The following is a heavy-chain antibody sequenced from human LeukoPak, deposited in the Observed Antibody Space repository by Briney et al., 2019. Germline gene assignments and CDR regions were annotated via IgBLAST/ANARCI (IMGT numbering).Heavy chain of an antibody. CDR3: VRDGDDFNFDY. D-gene: IGHD5-24*01. Sequence: PGGSLRLSCAASGFNFRSYWMHWVRQAPGKGLEWVSRVIRDGSFTNYADSVKGRFTISRDNAKNTLYLQMSSLRAEDTAVYFCVRDGDDFNFDYWGQGSLVTVSS. J-gene: IGHJ4*02. V-gene: IGHV3-74*01. CDR1: GFNFRSYW. CDR2: VIRDGSFT.